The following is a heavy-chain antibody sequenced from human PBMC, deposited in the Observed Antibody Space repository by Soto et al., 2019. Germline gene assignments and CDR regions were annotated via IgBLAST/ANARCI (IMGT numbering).Heavy chain of an antibody. Sequence: KASETLSLTCTVSGGSVGNYFWSWLRQPPGKGLEWIGYIFFTVSTNYNPALKSRVTISVDTSKNQISLKVSSVTAADTAVYFCAGSRARETIVDYWGQGTLVTVSS. D-gene: IGHD3-10*01. V-gene: IGHV4-59*02. CDR2: IFFTVST. J-gene: IGHJ4*02. CDR1: GGSVGNYF. CDR3: AGSRARETIVDY.